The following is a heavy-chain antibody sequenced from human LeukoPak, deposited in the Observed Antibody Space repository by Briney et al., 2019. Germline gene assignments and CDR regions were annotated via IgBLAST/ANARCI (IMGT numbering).Heavy chain of an antibody. D-gene: IGHD6-13*01. CDR2: INHSGSI. V-gene: IGHV4-34*01. J-gene: IGHJ4*02. Sequence: SETLSLTCAVYGGSFSGYYWSWIRQPPGKGLEWIGEINHSGSINYNPSLKSRVIISVDTSKNQFSLKLSSVTAADTAVYYCARGKQQLATALDYWGQGTLATVSS. CDR1: GGSFSGYY. CDR3: ARGKQQLATALDY.